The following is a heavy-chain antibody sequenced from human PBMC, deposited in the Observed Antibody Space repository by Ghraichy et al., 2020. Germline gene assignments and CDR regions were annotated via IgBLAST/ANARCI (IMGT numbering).Heavy chain of an antibody. Sequence: GGSLRLSCAASGFTFSSYWMSWVRQAPGKGLEWVANIKQDGSEKYYVDSVKGRFTISRDNAKNSLYLQMNSLRAEDTAVYYCARGRYYGSGSYYKISYWGQATLVTVSS. D-gene: IGHD3-10*01. CDR1: GFTFSSYW. J-gene: IGHJ4*02. CDR2: IKQDGSEK. V-gene: IGHV3-7*01. CDR3: ARGRYYGSGSYYKISY.